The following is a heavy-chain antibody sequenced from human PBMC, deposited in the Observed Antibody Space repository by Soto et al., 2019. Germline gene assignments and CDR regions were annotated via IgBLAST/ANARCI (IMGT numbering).Heavy chain of an antibody. CDR3: ARSSFMTTVATFTP. V-gene: IGHV3-74*01. CDR1: GFTFSSYW. D-gene: IGHD4-17*01. Sequence: PGGSLRLSCGASGFTFSSYWMHWVRQAPGKGLVWVSRINSDGSSSSYADSVKGRFTISRDNAKNTLSLQMDSLRAEDTAVYYCARSSFMTTVATFTPWGQGTLVTVSS. CDR2: INSDGSSS. J-gene: IGHJ5*02.